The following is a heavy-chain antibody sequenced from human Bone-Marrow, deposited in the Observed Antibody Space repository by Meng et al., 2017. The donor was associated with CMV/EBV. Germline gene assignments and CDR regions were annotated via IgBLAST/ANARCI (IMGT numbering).Heavy chain of an antibody. CDR3: ARNTLYYDFWSGYYDYYGMDV. D-gene: IGHD3-3*01. CDR1: GGSISSYY. J-gene: IGHJ6*02. CDR2: IYYSGST. Sequence: SETLSLTCTVSGGSISSYYWSWIRQPPGKGLEWIGYIYYSGSTNYNPSLKSRVTISVDTSKNQFSLKLSSVTAADTAVYYCARNTLYYDFWSGYYDYYGMDVCGQGTTVAASS. V-gene: IGHV4-59*01.